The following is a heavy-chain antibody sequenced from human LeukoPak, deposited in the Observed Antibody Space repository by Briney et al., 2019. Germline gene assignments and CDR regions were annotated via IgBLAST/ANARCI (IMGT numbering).Heavy chain of an antibody. D-gene: IGHD2/OR15-2a*01. J-gene: IGHJ4*02. CDR2: ISYSGSA. Sequence: SETLSLTCTVSGGSISPNHWSWIRQPPGKGLEWIGYISYSGSANYNPSLKSRVTMSLDTPKNQFSLRLNSVTAADTAVYFCVRRPSNKNYYFNYWGQGILVTVSS. CDR3: VRRPSNKNYYFNY. CDR1: GGSISPNH. V-gene: IGHV4-59*08.